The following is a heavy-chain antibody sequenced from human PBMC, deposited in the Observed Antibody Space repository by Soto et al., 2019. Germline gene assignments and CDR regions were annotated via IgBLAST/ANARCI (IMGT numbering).Heavy chain of an antibody. D-gene: IGHD3-3*01. J-gene: IGHJ4*02. V-gene: IGHV3-23*01. CDR3: AKDWDYDFWSGYALDE. Sequence: HPGGSLRLSCAASGFTFSSYAMNWVRQAPGKGLEWVSGISSSGSSTYSADSVKGRFTISRDNSKNTLYLQMNSLRAEDTAVYFCAKDWDYDFWSGYALDEWGQGTMATGSS. CDR2: ISSSGSST. CDR1: GFTFSSYA.